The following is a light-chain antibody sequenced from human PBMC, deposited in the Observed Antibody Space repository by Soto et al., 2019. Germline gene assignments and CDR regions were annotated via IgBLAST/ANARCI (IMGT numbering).Light chain of an antibody. J-gene: IGLJ3*02. V-gene: IGLV1-44*01. Sequence: QAVVTQPPSASGTPGQRVTISCSGSSSKIGSNTVNWYQQLPGTAPKLLIQRNNERPSGVPDRFSGSKSGTSVSLAISGLRSEDEATYYCAAWDDTLNGQVFGGGTKLTVL. CDR1: SSKIGSNT. CDR2: RNN. CDR3: AAWDDTLNGQV.